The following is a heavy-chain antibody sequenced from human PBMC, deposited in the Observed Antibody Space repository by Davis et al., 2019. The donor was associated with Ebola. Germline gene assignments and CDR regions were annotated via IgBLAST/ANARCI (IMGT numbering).Heavy chain of an antibody. CDR3: TCSSDGMDV. V-gene: IGHV4-61*01. CDR2: IYYSGST. D-gene: IGHD3-10*02. Sequence: SETLSLTCTVSGGSVSSGSYYWSWIRQPPEKGLEWVGYIYYSGSTNCNPSLKSRVTISVDTSKNQFPLKLSSVTAADTAVYYCTCSSDGMDVWGQGTTVTVSS. CDR1: GGSVSSGSYY. J-gene: IGHJ6*02.